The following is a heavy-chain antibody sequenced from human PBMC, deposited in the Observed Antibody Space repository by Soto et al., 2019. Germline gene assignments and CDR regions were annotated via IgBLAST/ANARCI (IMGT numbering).Heavy chain of an antibody. Sequence: HPGGSLRLSCAASGFTFSSYAMSWVRQAPGKGLEWVSAISGSGGSTYYADSVKGRFTISRDNSKNTLYLQMNSLRAEDTAVYYCAPTYYYGSGSYYNSPYFDYWGQGTLVTVSS. V-gene: IGHV3-23*01. J-gene: IGHJ4*02. CDR2: ISGSGGST. D-gene: IGHD3-10*01. CDR3: APTYYYGSGSYYNSPYFDY. CDR1: GFTFSSYA.